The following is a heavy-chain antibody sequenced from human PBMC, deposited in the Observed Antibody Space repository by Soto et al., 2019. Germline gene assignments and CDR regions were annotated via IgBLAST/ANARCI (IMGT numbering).Heavy chain of an antibody. CDR3: ARSQGSSTSLEIYYYYYYGMDV. V-gene: IGHV1-69*01. CDR2: IIPIPGTA. D-gene: IGHD2-2*01. CDR1: GGTFGSYA. Sequence: QVQLVQSGAEVKKPGSSVKVSCKASGGTFGSYAISWVRQAPGQGLEWMGGIIPIPGTANYAQKFQGRVTIAADESTSTAYMELGSLTSEDTAVYYCARSQGSSTSLEIYYYYYYGMDVWGQGNRVTVSS. J-gene: IGHJ6*02.